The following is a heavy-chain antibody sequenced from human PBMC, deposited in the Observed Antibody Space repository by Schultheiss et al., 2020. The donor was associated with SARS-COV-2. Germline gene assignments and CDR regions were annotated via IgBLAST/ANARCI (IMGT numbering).Heavy chain of an antibody. Sequence: GGSLRLSCAASGFTFSSYAMHWVRQAPGKGLEWVAVISFDGSDKYYADSVKGRFTISRDNSKNTLYLQMNSLRAEDTAVYYCARDTGGQWSRKDAFDIWGQGTMVTVSS. CDR1: GFTFSSYA. D-gene: IGHD6-19*01. CDR2: ISFDGSDK. V-gene: IGHV3-30*01. J-gene: IGHJ3*02. CDR3: ARDTGGQWSRKDAFDI.